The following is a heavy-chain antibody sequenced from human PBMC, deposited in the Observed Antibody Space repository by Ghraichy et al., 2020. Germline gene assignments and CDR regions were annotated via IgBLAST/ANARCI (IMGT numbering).Heavy chain of an antibody. CDR1: GFTFSSYA. D-gene: IGHD2-2*01. J-gene: IGHJ6*02. Sequence: GGSVRLSCAASGFTFSSYAMSWVRQAPGKGLEWVSAISGSGGSTYYADSVKGRFTISRDNSKNTLYLQMNSLRAEDTAVYYCAKDLPGIVVVPAAMRNYYYGMDVWGQGTTVTVSS. V-gene: IGHV3-23*01. CDR3: AKDLPGIVVVPAAMRNYYYGMDV. CDR2: ISGSGGST.